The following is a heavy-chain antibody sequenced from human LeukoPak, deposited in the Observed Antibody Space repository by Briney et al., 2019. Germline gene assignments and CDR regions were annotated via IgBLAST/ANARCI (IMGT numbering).Heavy chain of an antibody. V-gene: IGHV3-15*01. CDR2: IKSKTDGGTT. Sequence: GGSLRLSCAASGFTFSNAWMSWVRQAPGKGLEWVGRIKSKTDGGTTDYAAPVKGRFTISRDDSKNTLYLQMNSLKTEDTAVYYCTTGQGRTTPTHYYYGMDVWGQGTTVTVSS. D-gene: IGHD1-7*01. CDR3: TTGQGRTTPTHYYYGMDV. J-gene: IGHJ6*02. CDR1: GFTFSNAW.